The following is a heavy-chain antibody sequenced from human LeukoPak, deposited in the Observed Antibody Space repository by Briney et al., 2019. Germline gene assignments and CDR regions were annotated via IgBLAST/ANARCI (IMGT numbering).Heavy chain of an antibody. CDR2: IYPGDSHT. CDR3: ASLFPGIASWEI. Sequence: GESLKISCKGSGYNLTSYWIGWVRQMSGKGLERMGIIYPGDSHTRYGPSFQGQVTISADKSIRTAYLQWSRLSASDTAMYYCASLFPGIASWEIWGQGTLVIVSS. D-gene: IGHD6-13*01. J-gene: IGHJ1*01. CDR1: GYNLTSYW. V-gene: IGHV5-51*01.